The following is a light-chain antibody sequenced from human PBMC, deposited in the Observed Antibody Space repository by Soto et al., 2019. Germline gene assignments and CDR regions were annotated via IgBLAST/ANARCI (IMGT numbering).Light chain of an antibody. CDR1: QSIRSF. CDR3: QLRSNWLYT. Sequence: EIVLTQSPATLSLSPGERATLSCRASQSIRSFLSWFQQKPGQAPRLLIYDASNRATGIPARFSGSGSGTDFTLTISSLEPEDVAVYYCQLRSNWLYTFGQGTKLEIK. V-gene: IGKV3-11*01. CDR2: DAS. J-gene: IGKJ2*01.